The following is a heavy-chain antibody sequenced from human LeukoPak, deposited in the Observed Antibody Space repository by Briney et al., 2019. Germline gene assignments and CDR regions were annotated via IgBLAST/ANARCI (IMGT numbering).Heavy chain of an antibody. Sequence: PGGSLRLSCSASGFSFSDYDMHWVRQAPGKGLEWVSAICGRSNHVYYGESVKGRFTISRDNAKNSLYLQLDSLGVEDTAVYYCGRAFPPLRTSSAGDLWGQGTLVTVSS. J-gene: IGHJ1*01. CDR3: GRAFPPLRTSSAGDL. CDR1: GFSFSDYD. CDR2: ICGRSNHV. D-gene: IGHD3-16*01. V-gene: IGHV3-21*01.